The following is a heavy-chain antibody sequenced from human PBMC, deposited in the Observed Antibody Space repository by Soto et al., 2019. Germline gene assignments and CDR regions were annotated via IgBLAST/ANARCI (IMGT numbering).Heavy chain of an antibody. V-gene: IGHV3-33*01. CDR3: ARDSGYYYYYGMDV. Sequence: SLRLSCAASGFTFSSYVMQWVRQAPGKGLEWVAVIWYDGSNKYYADSVKGRFTISRDNSKNTLYLQMNSLRAEDTAVYYCARDSGYYYYYGMDVWGQGTTVTVSS. CDR2: IWYDGSNK. CDR1: GFTFSSYV. D-gene: IGHD1-26*01. J-gene: IGHJ6*02.